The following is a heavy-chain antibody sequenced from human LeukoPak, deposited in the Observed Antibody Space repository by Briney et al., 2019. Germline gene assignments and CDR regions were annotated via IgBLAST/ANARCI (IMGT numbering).Heavy chain of an antibody. CDR2: IFPADSDT. Sequence: GESLKISCRASGYSFSTYWIGWVRQMPGKGLEWMGVIFPADSDTRYSPSFQGQVTISADKSISTAYLQWSSLKASDTAMYYCASVYSSTSWDYWGQGTLVTVSS. J-gene: IGHJ4*02. CDR3: ASVYSSTSWDY. D-gene: IGHD6-13*01. CDR1: GYSFSTYW. V-gene: IGHV5-51*01.